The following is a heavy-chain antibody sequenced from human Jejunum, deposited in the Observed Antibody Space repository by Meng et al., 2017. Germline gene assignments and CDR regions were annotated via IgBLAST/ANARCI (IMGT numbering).Heavy chain of an antibody. CDR1: GVSVSSDAYY. V-gene: IGHV4-61*08. J-gene: IGHJ4*02. Sequence: QPPGPGLARPSATLSLPGTVSGVSVSSDAYYWNWIRQPPGQGLEWIGYIYYSGGTTYSPSLNSRVTISIDTAKNQVSLKVSSVTAADTAVYYCAHSSSSSSFGFDYWGQGTLVTVSS. D-gene: IGHD6-6*01. CDR2: IYYSGGT. CDR3: AHSSSSSSFGFDY.